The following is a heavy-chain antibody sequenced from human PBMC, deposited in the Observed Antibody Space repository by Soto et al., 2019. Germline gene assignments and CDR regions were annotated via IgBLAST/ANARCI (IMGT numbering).Heavy chain of an antibody. CDR2: IGGVGGDT. Sequence: DVQLLESGGGLVQPGGSLTLSCAASRFTFSDYAMNWVRQAPGKGLEWVSAIGGVGGDTYYADSVKGRFTISRDNSKNTLYLQMNCLRDEDTAVYYCAKDAVAYNGKWDWFDSWGQGTLVTVSS. V-gene: IGHV3-23*01. CDR1: RFTFSDYA. J-gene: IGHJ5*01. D-gene: IGHD6-19*01. CDR3: AKDAVAYNGKWDWFDS.